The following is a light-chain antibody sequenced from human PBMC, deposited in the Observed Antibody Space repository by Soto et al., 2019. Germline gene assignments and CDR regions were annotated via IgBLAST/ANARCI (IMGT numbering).Light chain of an antibody. Sequence: QSVLTQPPSVSGAPGQRVTISCTGSSSNIGAGYDVHWYQQLPGTAPKLLIYGNSNRPSGVPDRFSGSKSGTSASLAITGLQDEDEADYYGQSYDSSLSGWVFGGGTKLNVL. CDR3: QSYDSSLSGWV. CDR1: SSNIGAGYD. V-gene: IGLV1-40*01. J-gene: IGLJ2*01. CDR2: GNS.